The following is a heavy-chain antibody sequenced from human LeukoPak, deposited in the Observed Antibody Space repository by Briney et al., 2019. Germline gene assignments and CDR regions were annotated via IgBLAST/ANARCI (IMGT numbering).Heavy chain of an antibody. V-gene: IGHV4-34*01. Sequence: SETLSLTCAVYGGSFSGYYWSWVRQPPGKGVEGSGEINHRGSTNYNPSLRSRGTISIETTKKQFSLKLSSVTAADTAVYYCARAGRVGYSRARNNWFDPWGQGTLVTVSS. D-gene: IGHD1-14*01. CDR1: GGSFSGYY. CDR3: ARAGRVGYSRARNNWFDP. CDR2: INHRGST. J-gene: IGHJ5*02.